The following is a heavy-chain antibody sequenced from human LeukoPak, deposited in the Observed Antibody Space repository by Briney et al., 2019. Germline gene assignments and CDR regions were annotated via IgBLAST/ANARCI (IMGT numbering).Heavy chain of an antibody. CDR2: IHTSGST. J-gene: IGHJ4*02. Sequence: SSETLSLTCTVSGVSISSYYWSWIRQPAGKGLEWIGRIHTSGSTNYNSSLKSRVTMSVDTSKNQFSLKLSSVTAADTAVYYCARDMYYYGSGSYRFDYWGQGTLVTVSS. CDR1: GVSISSYY. CDR3: ARDMYYYGSGSYRFDY. D-gene: IGHD3-10*01. V-gene: IGHV4-4*07.